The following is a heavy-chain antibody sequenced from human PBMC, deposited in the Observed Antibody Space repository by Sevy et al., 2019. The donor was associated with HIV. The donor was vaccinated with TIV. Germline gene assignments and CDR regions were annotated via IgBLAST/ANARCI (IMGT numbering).Heavy chain of an antibody. V-gene: IGHV3-43*01. D-gene: IGHD2-15*01. CDR1: GFTFDDYT. Sequence: GGSLRLSCAASGFTFDDYTMNWVRQAPGKGLEWVSLITWDGGSTYYAVSVKGRFTISRDNSKNSLYLQMNSLRTEDTALYYCAKDISGEGYLGSGYFDYWGQGTLVTVSS. J-gene: IGHJ4*02. CDR3: AKDISGEGYLGSGYFDY. CDR2: ITWDGGST.